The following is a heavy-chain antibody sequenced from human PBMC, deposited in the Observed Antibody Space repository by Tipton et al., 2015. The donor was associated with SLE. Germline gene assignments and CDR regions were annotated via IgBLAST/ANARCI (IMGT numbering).Heavy chain of an antibody. CDR2: IHYSGDT. J-gene: IGHJ4*02. D-gene: IGHD2-2*01. CDR1: GGSITTNTYF. V-gene: IGHV4-39*01. Sequence: TLSLTSTVSGGSITTNTYFCGWIRQPPGKGLEWIGDIHYSGDTYYNPSLRSRVTISVDTSKNQFSLKLSSVTAADTAMYYCAKVGGSSCSRTSFHACFDYWGQGILVTVSS. CDR3: AKVGGSSCSRTSFHACFDY.